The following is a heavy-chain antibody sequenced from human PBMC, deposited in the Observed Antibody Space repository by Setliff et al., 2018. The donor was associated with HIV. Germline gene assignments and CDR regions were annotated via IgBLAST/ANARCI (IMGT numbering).Heavy chain of an antibody. CDR2: FYTSGST. CDR1: GGSLTTYY. V-gene: IGHV4-4*09. D-gene: IGHD1-1*01. Sequence: SETLSLTCTVSGGSLTTYYWSWLRQPPGKELEWIGYFYTSGSTNYNPSLKSRVTISIDTSKNQFSLKLNAVTAADTAVYYCARRPPLTTGREYYFDFWGQGTLGTVSS. CDR3: ARRPPLTTGREYYFDF. J-gene: IGHJ4*02.